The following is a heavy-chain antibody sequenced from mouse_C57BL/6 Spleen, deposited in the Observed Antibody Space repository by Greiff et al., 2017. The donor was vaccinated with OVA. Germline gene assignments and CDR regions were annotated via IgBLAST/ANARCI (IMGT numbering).Heavy chain of an antibody. CDR1: GYTFTSYW. CDR2: IDPSDSYT. J-gene: IGHJ3*01. D-gene: IGHD1-1*02. Sequence: QVQLQQPGAELVKPGASVKLSCKASGYTFTSYWMQWVKQRPGQGLEWIGEIDPSDSYTNYNQKFKGKATLTVDTSSSTAYMQLSSLTSEDSAVYYCARSGSYEAWFAYWGQGTLVTVSA. CDR3: ARSGSYEAWFAY. V-gene: IGHV1-50*01.